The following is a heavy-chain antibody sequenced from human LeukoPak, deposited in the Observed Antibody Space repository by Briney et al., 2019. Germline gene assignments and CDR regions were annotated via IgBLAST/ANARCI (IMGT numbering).Heavy chain of an antibody. V-gene: IGHV5-51*01. Sequence: GESLKISCKVSGYSFATYWIGWVRQMPGKGLEWMGIIYPDDSDTRYSPSFQGQVTISVDKSINTAYLQWGSLKASDTAMYYCATPYPREYCSSTTCYFNYWGQGTLVTVSS. J-gene: IGHJ4*02. CDR1: GYSFATYW. CDR3: ATPYPREYCSSTTCYFNY. D-gene: IGHD2-2*01. CDR2: IYPDDSDT.